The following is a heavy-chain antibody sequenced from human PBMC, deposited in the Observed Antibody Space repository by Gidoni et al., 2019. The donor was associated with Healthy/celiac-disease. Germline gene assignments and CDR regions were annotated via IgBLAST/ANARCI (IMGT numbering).Heavy chain of an antibody. D-gene: IGHD5-12*01. CDR1: GGSFSGYY. Sequence: QVQLQQWGAGRLKPSETLSLTCAVYGGSFSGYYWSWIRQPPGKGLEWIGEINHSGSTNYNPSLKSRVTISVDTSKNQFSLKLSSVTAADTAVYYCARRLAQWLVDYWGQGTLVTVSS. CDR3: ARRLAQWLVDY. J-gene: IGHJ4*02. CDR2: INHSGST. V-gene: IGHV4-34*01.